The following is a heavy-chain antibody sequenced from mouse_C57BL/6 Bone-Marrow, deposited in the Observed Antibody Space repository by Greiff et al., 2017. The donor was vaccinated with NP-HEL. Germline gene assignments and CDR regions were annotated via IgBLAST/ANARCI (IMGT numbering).Heavy chain of an antibody. V-gene: IGHV14-4*01. CDR3: TTLLYYAMDY. CDR1: GFNIKDDY. CDR2: IDPENGDT. J-gene: IGHJ4*01. Sequence: EVQLQHSGAELVRPGASVKLSCTASGFNIKDDYMHWVKQRPEQGLEWIGWIDPENGDTEYASKFQGKATITADTSSNTAYLQLSSLTSEDTAVYYCTTLLYYAMDYWGQGTSVTVSS. D-gene: IGHD3-3*01.